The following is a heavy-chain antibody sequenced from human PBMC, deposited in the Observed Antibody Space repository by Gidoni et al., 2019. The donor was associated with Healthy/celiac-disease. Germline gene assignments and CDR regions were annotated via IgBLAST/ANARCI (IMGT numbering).Heavy chain of an antibody. Sequence: EVQLVQSGAEVKKPGESLRISCKGSGYSFTSYWISWVRQMPGKGLEWVGRIDPSDSYTNYSPSFQGHVTISADKSISTAYLQWSSLKASDTAMYYCAIELRFLEWFHRWGQGTLVTVSS. V-gene: IGHV5-10-1*03. CDR1: GYSFTSYW. D-gene: IGHD3-3*01. CDR3: AIELRFLEWFHR. CDR2: IDPSDSYT. J-gene: IGHJ4*02.